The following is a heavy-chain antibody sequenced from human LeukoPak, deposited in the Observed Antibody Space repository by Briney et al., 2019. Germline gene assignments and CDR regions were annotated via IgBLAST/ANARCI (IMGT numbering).Heavy chain of an antibody. CDR3: ARSVGNSGSFQGYNY. Sequence: PSETLSLTCTVSGDSISRGYYWAWIRQPPGTGLEWIGSIFHSGSTYYKPSLLSRVTISVDTSKNQFSLKMSSVTAADTAVYYCARSVGNSGSFQGYNYWGQGILVTVSS. V-gene: IGHV4-38-2*02. D-gene: IGHD1-26*01. CDR2: IFHSGST. CDR1: GDSISRGYY. J-gene: IGHJ4*02.